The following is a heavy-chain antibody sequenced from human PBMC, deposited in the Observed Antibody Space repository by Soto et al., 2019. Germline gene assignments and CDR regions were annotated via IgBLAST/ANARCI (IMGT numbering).Heavy chain of an antibody. CDR3: AKSGIAAAGTASIGNWFDP. CDR1: GFTFSSYA. J-gene: IGHJ5*02. CDR2: ISGSGGST. D-gene: IGHD6-13*01. V-gene: IGHV3-23*01. Sequence: EVQLLESGGGLVQPGGSLRLSCAASGFTFSSYAMSWVRQAPGKGLEWVSAISGSGGSTYYADSVKGRFTISRDNSKNTLYLQMNSLRAEDTAVYYCAKSGIAAAGTASIGNWFDPWGQGTLVTVSS.